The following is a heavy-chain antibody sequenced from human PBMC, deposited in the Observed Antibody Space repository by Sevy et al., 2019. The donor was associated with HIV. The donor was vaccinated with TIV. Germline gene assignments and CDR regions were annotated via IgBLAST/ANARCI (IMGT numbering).Heavy chain of an antibody. CDR2: LYYSGIT. Sequence: SETLSLTCTVSGDSISSYYWSWIRQPPGKGLEWIGYLYYSGITNYNPSLKSRVTISGDTSKNQFSLKLSSVTAADTAVYYCARGLAYYFDIWGQGTLVTVSS. CDR3: ARGLAYYFDI. V-gene: IGHV4-59*01. D-gene: IGHD6-19*01. J-gene: IGHJ4*02. CDR1: GDSISSYY.